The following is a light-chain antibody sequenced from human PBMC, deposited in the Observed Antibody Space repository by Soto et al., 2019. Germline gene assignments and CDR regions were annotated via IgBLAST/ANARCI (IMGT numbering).Light chain of an antibody. J-gene: IGLJ1*01. CDR1: ISDVGGYNY. CDR2: DVN. Sequence: QSVLTQPRSVSGSPGQSVTISCTGTISDVGGYNYVSWYQQHPGKAPKLMIFDVNKRPSGVPDRFSGSKSGNTASLTVSGLQAEDEADYYCSAYAGSIYVFGSGTKLTVL. V-gene: IGLV2-11*01. CDR3: SAYAGSIYV.